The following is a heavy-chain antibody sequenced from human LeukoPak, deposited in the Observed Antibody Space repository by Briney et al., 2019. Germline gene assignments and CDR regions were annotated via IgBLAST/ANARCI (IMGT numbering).Heavy chain of an antibody. Sequence: ASAKVSCKASGYTFTGYYMHWVRQAPGQGLEWMGWIDPNSGGTNYAQKFQGRVTMTRDTSISTAYMVLNRLRSDDTAVYYCARALWFGGGDNWFDPWGQGTLVTVSS. J-gene: IGHJ5*02. CDR1: GYTFTGYY. D-gene: IGHD3-10*01. V-gene: IGHV1-2*02. CDR2: IDPNSGGT. CDR3: ARALWFGGGDNWFDP.